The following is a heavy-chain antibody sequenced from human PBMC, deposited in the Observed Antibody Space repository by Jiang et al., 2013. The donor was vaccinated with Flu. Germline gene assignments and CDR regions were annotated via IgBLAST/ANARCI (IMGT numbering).Heavy chain of an antibody. CDR2: IHYSGST. CDR3: ARARAPEVAAYYFDY. D-gene: IGHD6-25*01. Sequence: GSGLVKPSETLSLTCGVSGDSISSFYWNWIRQPPGKGLEWIGYIHYSGSTNYNPTLKSRVTISLDRSKNQFSLKLNSVTAADTAVYHCARARAPEVAAYYFDYWGQGPWSPSP. CDR1: GDSISSFY. J-gene: IGHJ4*02. V-gene: IGHV4-59*01.